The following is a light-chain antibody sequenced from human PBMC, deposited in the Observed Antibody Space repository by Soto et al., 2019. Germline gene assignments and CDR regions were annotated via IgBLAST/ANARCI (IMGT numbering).Light chain of an antibody. CDR1: QSISSY. Sequence: DSQMTQSPSSLSASVGERVTISCRASQSISSYLNWYQQKPGKAPKLLIYAASSLQSGVPSRFSGSGSGTDFTLTISSLQPEDFATYYCQQLNSYLWTFGQGTKVDI. J-gene: IGKJ1*01. CDR2: AAS. CDR3: QQLNSYLWT. V-gene: IGKV1-39*01.